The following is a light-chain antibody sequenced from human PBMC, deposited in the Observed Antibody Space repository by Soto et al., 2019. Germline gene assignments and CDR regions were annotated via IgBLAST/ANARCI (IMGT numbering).Light chain of an antibody. CDR3: SSYTTRVTHV. Sequence: ALTQPASVSGSPGQSITISCTGTSSDVGAYNSVSWYQQHPGKAPKLIIYDVSTRPSGISDRFSGSKSGNTASLTISGLQAEDESEYSCSSYTTRVTHVFGTGTKVTVL. CDR1: SSDVGAYNS. CDR2: DVS. J-gene: IGLJ1*01. V-gene: IGLV2-14*01.